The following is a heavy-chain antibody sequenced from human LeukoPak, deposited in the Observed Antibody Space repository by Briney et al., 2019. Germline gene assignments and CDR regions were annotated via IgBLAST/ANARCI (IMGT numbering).Heavy chain of an antibody. CDR3: ARDREVRWQRYAEKDY. V-gene: IGHV3-48*04. J-gene: IGHJ4*02. D-gene: IGHD3-10*01. CDR1: GFTFSSYA. Sequence: PGGSLRLSCAASGFTFSSYAMHWVRQAPGKGLEWVSYISSSGSTIYYADSVKGRFTISRDNAKNSLYLQMNSLRAEDTAVYYCARDREVRWQRYAEKDYWGQGTLVTVSS. CDR2: ISSSGSTI.